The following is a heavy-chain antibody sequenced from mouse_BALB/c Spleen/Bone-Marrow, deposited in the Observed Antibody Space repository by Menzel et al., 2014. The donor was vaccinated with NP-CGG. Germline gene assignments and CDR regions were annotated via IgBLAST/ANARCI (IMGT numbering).Heavy chain of an antibody. CDR3: ARVTSSAVGAMDY. D-gene: IGHD3-2*02. J-gene: IGHJ4*01. CDR1: GFSLTNYG. Sequence: VKLVESGPGLVAPSQSLSITCTVSGFSLTNYGVHWVRQPPGKGLEWLGVIWAGGSTNYNSALMSRLSISKDNSKSQVFLKMISLQTDDTAMYYCARVTSSAVGAMDYWGKGTSVPVSS. V-gene: IGHV2-9*02. CDR2: IWAGGST.